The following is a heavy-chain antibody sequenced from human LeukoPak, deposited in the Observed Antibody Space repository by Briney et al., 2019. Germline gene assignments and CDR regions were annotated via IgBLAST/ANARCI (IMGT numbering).Heavy chain of an antibody. J-gene: IGHJ4*02. D-gene: IGHD5-12*01. Sequence: PSETPSLTFAVYGGSFIGYYWSWSRQPPGKGLEWIGEINHSGSTNYNPSLKSRATISVDTSKNQFSLKLSSVTAADTAVYYYATSGYYLLDYWGQGTLVTVSS. V-gene: IGHV4-34*01. CDR3: ATSGYYLLDY. CDR2: INHSGST. CDR1: GGSFIGYY.